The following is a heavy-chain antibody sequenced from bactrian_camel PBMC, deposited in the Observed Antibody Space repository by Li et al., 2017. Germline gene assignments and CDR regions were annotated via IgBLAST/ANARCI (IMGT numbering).Heavy chain of an antibody. CDR3: AAMTDGGVCGGPPFEYKF. CDR2: INSGHST. V-gene: IGHV3S25*01. J-gene: IGHJ4*01. D-gene: IGHD2*01. Sequence: VQLVESGGGLVQPGGSLRLSCAASGFTFSRYWMDWVRQAPGKGLEWVSAINSGHSTYYADSVKDRFTISEDIALNTVYLQINSLKPEDTALYYCAAMTDGGVCGGPPFEYKFWGQGTQVTVS. CDR1: GFTFSRYW.